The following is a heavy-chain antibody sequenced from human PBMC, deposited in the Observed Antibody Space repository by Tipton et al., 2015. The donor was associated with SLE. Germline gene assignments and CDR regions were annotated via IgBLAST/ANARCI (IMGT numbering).Heavy chain of an antibody. D-gene: IGHD2-2*01. CDR3: ARHGGYCSSTSCNRWFDP. CDR1: GASITSYY. Sequence: LRLSCPVSGASITSYYWTWIRQPPGKGLEWIGYISTSGDTNYNPSLETRVTISVDTSKNQFSLKLDSVTAADTAVYYCARHGGYCSSTSCNRWFDPWGQGTLVTVSS. V-gene: IGHV4-4*09. CDR2: ISTSGDT. J-gene: IGHJ5*02.